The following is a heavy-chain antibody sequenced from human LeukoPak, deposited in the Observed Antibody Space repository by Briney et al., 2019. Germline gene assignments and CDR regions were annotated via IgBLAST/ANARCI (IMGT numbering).Heavy chain of an antibody. J-gene: IGHJ6*02. V-gene: IGHV3-23*01. D-gene: IGHD3-10*01. CDR1: GFTFTSYA. Sequence: GGSLRLSCAASGFTFTSYAMNWVRQAPGKGLEWVSGISGSGGSTYYADSVKGRFTISRDDSKNTLYLQVNSLRAEDTAVYYCAKDLITMVRGSAMDVWGQGTTVTVSS. CDR2: ISGSGGST. CDR3: AKDLITMVRGSAMDV.